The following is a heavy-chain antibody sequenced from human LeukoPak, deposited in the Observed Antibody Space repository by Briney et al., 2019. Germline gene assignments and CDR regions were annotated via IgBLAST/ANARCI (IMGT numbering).Heavy chain of an antibody. Sequence: SETLSLTCAVYGGSFSGYYWSWIRQPPGKGLEWIGEINHSGSTNYNPSLKSRVTISVDTSKNQFSLKLSSVTAADTAVYYCARGGGMRYYYGSASPYKTWGQGTLVTVSS. V-gene: IGHV4-34*01. J-gene: IGHJ5*02. D-gene: IGHD3-10*01. CDR3: ARGGGMRYYYGSASPYKT. CDR1: GGSFSGYY. CDR2: INHSGST.